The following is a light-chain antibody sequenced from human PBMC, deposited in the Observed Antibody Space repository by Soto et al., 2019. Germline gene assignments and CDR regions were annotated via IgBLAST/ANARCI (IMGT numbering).Light chain of an antibody. CDR2: GAS. CDR3: LQYNVWPRT. V-gene: IGKV3-15*01. J-gene: IGKJ1*01. CDR1: QSVSSK. Sequence: EIVMTQSPGTLSVSPGERATLSCRASQSVSSKLAWYQQKPGQAPRLLIHGASTRSTGIPARFSGSGSGTEFTLTISSLQSEDLAVYYCLQYNVWPRTFGQGTKVEIK.